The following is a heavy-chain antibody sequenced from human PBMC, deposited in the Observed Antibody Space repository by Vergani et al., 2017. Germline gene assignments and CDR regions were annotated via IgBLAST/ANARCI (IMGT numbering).Heavy chain of an antibody. J-gene: IGHJ5*02. CDR1: GGSISSYY. CDR3: ARGLHNDYDILTGYYRNWFDP. V-gene: IGHV4-59*01. D-gene: IGHD3-9*01. Sequence: QVQLQESGPGLVKPSETLSLTCTVSGGSISSYYWSWIRQPPGKGLEWIGYIYYSGSTNYNPSLKSRVTISVDTSKNQFSLKLSSVTAADTAVYYCARGLHNDYDILTGYYRNWFDPWGQGTLVTVSS. CDR2: IYYSGST.